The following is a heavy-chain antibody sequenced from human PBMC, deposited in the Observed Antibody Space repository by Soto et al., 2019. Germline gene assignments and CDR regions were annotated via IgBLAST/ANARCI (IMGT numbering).Heavy chain of an antibody. CDR1: GGYISSSNW. CDR2: IYHSGST. Sequence: SLTCAVSGGYISSSNWWSWVRQPPGKGLEWIGEIYHSGSTNYNPSLKSRVTISVDKSKNQFSLKLSSVTAADTAVYYCARETHPADITGTSGFDYWGQGTLVTVSS. D-gene: IGHD1-7*01. V-gene: IGHV4-4*02. CDR3: ARETHPADITGTSGFDY. J-gene: IGHJ4*02.